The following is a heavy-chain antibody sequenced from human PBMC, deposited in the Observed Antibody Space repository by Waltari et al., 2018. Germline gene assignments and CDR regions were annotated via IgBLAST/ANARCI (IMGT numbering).Heavy chain of an antibody. J-gene: IGHJ3*02. Sequence: QVQLVQSGAEVKKPGASVKVSCKASGYTFTSYAMHWVRQAPGQRLEWMGWINAGNGNTKYSQKCQGRVTMTRDTAASTAYMELSSLRSEDTAVYYCARSYYYDSSGYYGDAFDIWGQGTMVTVSS. CDR3: ARSYYYDSSGYYGDAFDI. CDR2: INAGNGNT. CDR1: GYTFTSYA. D-gene: IGHD3-22*01. V-gene: IGHV1-3*01.